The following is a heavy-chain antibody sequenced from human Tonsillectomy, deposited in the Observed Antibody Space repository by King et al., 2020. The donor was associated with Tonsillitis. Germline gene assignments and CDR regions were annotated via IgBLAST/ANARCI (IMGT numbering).Heavy chain of an antibody. D-gene: IGHD3-22*01. J-gene: IGHJ4*02. V-gene: IGHV5-10-1*03. CDR3: ARHVSNYDSSGYYLGD. Sequence: QRVQSGAEVKKPGESLRISCKGCGYLFTSYWISWVRQMPGKGREWMGRIDPSDSYTNYSPSFQGHVSISAYKSISTAYLQWSSLKAADTAMYYCARHVSNYDSSGYYLGDWGQGTLVTVSS. CDR2: IDPSDSYT. CDR1: GYLFTSYW.